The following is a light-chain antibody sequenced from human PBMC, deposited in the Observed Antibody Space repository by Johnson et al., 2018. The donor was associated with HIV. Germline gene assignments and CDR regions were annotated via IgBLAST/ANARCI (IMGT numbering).Light chain of an antibody. CDR3: GTWDSSLSAYV. CDR1: SSNIGINY. CDR2: DNT. V-gene: IGLV1-51*01. Sequence: QSILTQPPSVSAAPRQKVTISCSGSSSNIGINYVSWYQQLPGTAPKLLIYDNTKRPSGIPDRFSGSKSGTSATLGITGLQTGDEADYYCGTWDSSLSAYVVGTGTNVTVL. J-gene: IGLJ1*01.